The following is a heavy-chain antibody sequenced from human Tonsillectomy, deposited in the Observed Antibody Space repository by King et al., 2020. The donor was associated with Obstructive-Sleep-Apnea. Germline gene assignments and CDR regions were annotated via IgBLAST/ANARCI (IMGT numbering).Heavy chain of an antibody. J-gene: IGHJ4*02. D-gene: IGHD2-15*01. CDR2: ISYDGRNK. Sequence: VQLVESGGGVVQPGRSLRLSCAASGFTFSSYAMHWVRQAPGKGLEWVAVISYDGRNKYYADSVKGRFTISRDNSKNTLYLQMNSLRAEDTAVYYCARDPGLLAGFDYWGQGTLVTVSS. CDR1: GFTFSSYA. CDR3: ARDPGLLAGFDY. V-gene: IGHV3-30*04.